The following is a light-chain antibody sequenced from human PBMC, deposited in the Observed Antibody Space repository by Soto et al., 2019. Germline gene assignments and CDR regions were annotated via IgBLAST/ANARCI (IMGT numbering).Light chain of an antibody. CDR1: QSVSSN. J-gene: IGKJ2*01. V-gene: IGKV3-15*01. Sequence: EIVMTQSPATLSVSPGERATLSCRASQSVSSNLAWYQQKPGQAPRLLIYGASTRATGIPARFSGSGSGTKFPLTISSLQSEDFAVYYCQQYNNWPPFTFGQGTKLEIK. CDR2: GAS. CDR3: QQYNNWPPFT.